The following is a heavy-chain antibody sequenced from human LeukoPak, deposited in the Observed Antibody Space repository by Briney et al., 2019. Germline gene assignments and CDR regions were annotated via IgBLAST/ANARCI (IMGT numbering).Heavy chain of an antibody. CDR1: GYTFTGYY. D-gene: IGHD4-17*01. J-gene: IGHJ4*02. CDR3: ARGRSTENFDY. V-gene: IGHV1-2*02. Sequence: ASVKVSCKASGYTFTGYYIHWVRQAPGQGLEWMGWINSNTGAPHYAQKFQGRVTMTRDTSISPAYMELSRLRSDDTAVYYCARGRSTENFDYWGQGTLVTVSS. CDR2: INSNTGAP.